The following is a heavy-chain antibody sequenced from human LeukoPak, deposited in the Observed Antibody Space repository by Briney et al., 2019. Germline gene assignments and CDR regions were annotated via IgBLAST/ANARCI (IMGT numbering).Heavy chain of an antibody. V-gene: IGHV3-30*18. CDR2: ISYDGSNK. Sequence: PGGSLRLSCAASGFTFSSYGMHWVRQAPGKGLEWVAVISYDGSNKYYADSVKGRFTISRDNSKNTLYLQMNSLRAEDTAVYYCAKDPYDSSGYCDYWGQGTLVTVSS. CDR3: AKDPYDSSGYCDY. J-gene: IGHJ4*02. D-gene: IGHD3-22*01. CDR1: GFTFSSYG.